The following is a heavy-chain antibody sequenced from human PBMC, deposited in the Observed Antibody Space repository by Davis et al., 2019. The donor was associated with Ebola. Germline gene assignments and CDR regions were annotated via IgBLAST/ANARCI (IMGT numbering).Heavy chain of an antibody. V-gene: IGHV5-10-1*01. CDR1: GYRFTSYW. CDR3: ARLLVVVPAATDNYFYYYMDV. Sequence: GESLKISCKGSGYRFTSYWISWVRQMPGKGLEWMGRIDPSDSYTNYSPSFQGHVTISADKSISTAYLQWSSLKASDTAMYYCARLLVVVPAATDNYFYYYMDVWGKGTTVTVSS. D-gene: IGHD2-2*01. CDR2: IDPSDSYT. J-gene: IGHJ6*03.